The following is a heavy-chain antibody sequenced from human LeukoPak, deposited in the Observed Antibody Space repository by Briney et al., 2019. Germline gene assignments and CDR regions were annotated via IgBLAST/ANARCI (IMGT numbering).Heavy chain of an antibody. J-gene: IGHJ4*02. CDR2: INWNGGST. D-gene: IGHD3-3*01. Sequence: PGGSLRLSCAASGFTFDDYGMSWVRQAPGKGLEWVSGINWNGGSTGYADSVKGRFTISRDNAKNSLYLQMNSLRAEDTALYYCARGRNYDFWSGYYFDYWGQGTLVTVSS. CDR1: GFTFDDYG. V-gene: IGHV3-20*04. CDR3: ARGRNYDFWSGYYFDY.